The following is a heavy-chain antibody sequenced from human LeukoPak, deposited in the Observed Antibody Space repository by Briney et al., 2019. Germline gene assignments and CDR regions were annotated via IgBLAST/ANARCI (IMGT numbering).Heavy chain of an antibody. D-gene: IGHD6-13*01. J-gene: IGHJ4*02. CDR3: ARGGSSSWYRLRY. V-gene: IGHV3-30*04. CDR1: GFTFSSYA. Sequence: PGGSLRLSCAASGFTFSSYAMHWVRQASGKGLEWVAVISYDGSNKYYADSVKGRFTISRDNSKNTLYLQMNSLRAEDTAVHYCARGGSSSWYRLRYWGQGTLVTVSS. CDR2: ISYDGSNK.